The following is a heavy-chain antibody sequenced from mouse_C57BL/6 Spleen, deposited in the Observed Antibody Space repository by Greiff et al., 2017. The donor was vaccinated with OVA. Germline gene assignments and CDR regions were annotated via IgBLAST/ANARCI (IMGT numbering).Heavy chain of an antibody. J-gene: IGHJ4*01. CDR3: STVYYCNSHAIDY. CDR1: GYTFTSYW. CDR2: IDPSDSYT. V-gene: IGHV1-69*01. D-gene: IGHD2-1*01. Sequence: QVQLQQPGAELVMPGASVKLSCKASGYTFTSYWMHWVKQRPGKGLEWIGEIDPSDSYTNYNQKFKGKSTLTVDKSSSTAYMKLSSLTSEDSPVSYCSTVYYCNSHAIDYWGQGTSLTVSS.